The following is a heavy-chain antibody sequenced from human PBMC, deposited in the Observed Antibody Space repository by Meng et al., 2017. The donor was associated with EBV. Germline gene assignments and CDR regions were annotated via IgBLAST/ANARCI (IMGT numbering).Heavy chain of an antibody. CDR2: ISAYNGNK. Sequence: QVRLGNAGAEGKDSAALVQVSWKASCYTLPSYGRSWVRPASGQGLDWLGWISAYNGNKKYAQKLQGRVTMTTDTSTSTAYMELRSLRSDDTAVYYCARVRTFGGVIPPDYWGQGTLVTVSS. CDR3: ARVRTFGGVIPPDY. CDR1: CYTLPSYG. V-gene: IGHV1-18*01. D-gene: IGHD3-16*02. J-gene: IGHJ4*02.